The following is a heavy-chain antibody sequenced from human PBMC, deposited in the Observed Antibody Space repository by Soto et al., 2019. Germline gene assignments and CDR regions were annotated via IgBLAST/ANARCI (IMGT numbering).Heavy chain of an antibody. CDR1: GYTFTDYY. CDR2: IRAYNGNT. Sequence: ASVKVSCKASGYTFTDYYIHWVRQAPGQGLEWMGWIRAYNGNTNYAQKLQGRVTMTTDTSTSTAYMELRSLRSDDTAVYYCARDLPPEDYWGQGTLVTVSS. V-gene: IGHV1-18*04. CDR3: ARDLPPEDY. J-gene: IGHJ4*02.